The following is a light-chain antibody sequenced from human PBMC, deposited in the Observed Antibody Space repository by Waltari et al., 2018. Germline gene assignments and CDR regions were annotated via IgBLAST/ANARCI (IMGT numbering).Light chain of an antibody. Sequence: QSVLTQPPSASGTPGQTVTIPCSRRRPDSGINTVYWYQRLPGTAPKLLIYSNDERPSGVPDRVSGSKSGTAASLVISGLQSEDEADYYCATWDDSLNGPVFGGGTKLTVL. V-gene: IGLV1-44*01. J-gene: IGLJ2*01. CDR1: RPDSGINT. CDR2: SND. CDR3: ATWDDSLNGPV.